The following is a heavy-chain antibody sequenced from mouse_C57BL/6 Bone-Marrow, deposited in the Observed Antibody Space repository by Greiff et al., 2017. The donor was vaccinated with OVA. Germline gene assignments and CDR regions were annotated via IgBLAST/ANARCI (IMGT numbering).Heavy chain of an antibody. V-gene: IGHV1-64*01. Sequence: VQLQQPGAELVKPGASVKLSCKASGYTFTSYWMHWVKQRPGQGLEWIGMIHPNSGSTNYNEKFKSKATLTVDKSSSTAYMQLSSLTSEDSAVYYCAREGDYYGSSLYYWGQGTTLTVSS. D-gene: IGHD1-1*01. CDR3: AREGDYYGSSLYY. J-gene: IGHJ2*01. CDR2: IHPNSGST. CDR1: GYTFTSYW.